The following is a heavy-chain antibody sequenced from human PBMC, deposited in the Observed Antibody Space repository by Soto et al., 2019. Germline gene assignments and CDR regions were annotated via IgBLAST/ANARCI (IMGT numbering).Heavy chain of an antibody. CDR3: ARALFDGGVIVSYYFDY. CDR2: ISYDGSNK. D-gene: IGHD3-16*02. Sequence: GGSLRLSCAASGFTFSSYGMHWVRQAPGKGLEWVAVISYDGSNKYYADSVKGRFTISRDNSKNTLYLQMNSLRAEDTAVYYCARALFDGGVIVSYYFDYWGQGTLVTVSS. CDR1: GFTFSSYG. V-gene: IGHV3-30*03. J-gene: IGHJ4*02.